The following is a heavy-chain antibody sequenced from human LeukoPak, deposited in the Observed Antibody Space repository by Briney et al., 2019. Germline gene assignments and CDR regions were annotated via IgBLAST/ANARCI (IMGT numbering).Heavy chain of an antibody. CDR1: GFTFSSYG. Sequence: GGSLRLSCAASGFTFSSYGMSWVRQAPGKGLEWVSAISGSGGSTYYADSVKGRFTISRDNSKNTLYLQMNSLRAEDTAVYYCARVLRYFDWLLNPLDYWGQGTLVTVSS. D-gene: IGHD3-9*01. V-gene: IGHV3-23*01. CDR2: ISGSGGST. J-gene: IGHJ4*02. CDR3: ARVLRYFDWLLNPLDY.